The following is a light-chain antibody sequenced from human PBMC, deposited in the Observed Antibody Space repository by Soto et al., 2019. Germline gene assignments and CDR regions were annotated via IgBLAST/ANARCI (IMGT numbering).Light chain of an antibody. CDR3: QKYNSAPRT. V-gene: IGKV1-27*01. Sequence: DIQMTQSPSSLSASVGDRVTITCRASQGISNYLAWYQQKPGKVPKLLIYAASTLQSGVRSRFSGSGSGTDFNLTISSLHPEDVATYYCQKYNSAPRTFGKGTKVEIK. J-gene: IGKJ1*01. CDR2: AAS. CDR1: QGISNY.